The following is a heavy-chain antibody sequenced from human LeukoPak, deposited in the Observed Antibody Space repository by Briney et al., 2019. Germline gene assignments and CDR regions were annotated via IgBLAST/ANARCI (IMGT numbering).Heavy chain of an antibody. CDR3: ARGAHYDFWSGYYGYGMDV. CDR2: IYYSGST. J-gene: IGHJ6*02. CDR1: GGSINSYY. V-gene: IGHV4-59*01. Sequence: SETLSLTCTVSGGSINSYYWSWIRQPPGKGLEWIGYIYYSGSTNYNPSLKSRVTISVDTSKNQFSLKLSSVTAADTAVYYCARGAHYDFWSGYYGYGMDVWGQGTTVTVSS. D-gene: IGHD3-3*01.